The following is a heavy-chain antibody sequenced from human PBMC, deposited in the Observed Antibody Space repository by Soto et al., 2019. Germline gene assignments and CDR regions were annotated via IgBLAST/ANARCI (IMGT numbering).Heavy chain of an antibody. J-gene: IGHJ4*02. Sequence: EVQVVESGGGLVQPGGSLRLSCAASGASGFTFSNHWMHWVRQVPGKRLVWVSRISNDGSSTNYADSVKGRFTISRDNAKKTLYLQMNSLRAEDTAVYFCARQYSNGWYPLSYRGQGILVTVSS. CDR1: GFTFSNHW. V-gene: IGHV3-74*01. CDR3: ARQYSNGWYPLSY. CDR2: ISNDGSST. D-gene: IGHD6-19*01.